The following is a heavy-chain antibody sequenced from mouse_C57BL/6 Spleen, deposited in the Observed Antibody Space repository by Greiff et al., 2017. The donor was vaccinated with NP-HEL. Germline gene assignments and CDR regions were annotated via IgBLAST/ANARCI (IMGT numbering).Heavy chain of an antibody. D-gene: IGHD2-1*01. J-gene: IGHJ4*01. CDR1: GYTFTDYE. V-gene: IGHV1-15*01. CDR3: TTYGNFYAMDY. Sequence: VQRVESGAELVRPGASVTLSCKASGYTFTDYEMHWVKQTPVHGLEWIGAIDPETGGTAYNQKFKGKAILTADKSSSTAYMELRSLTSEDSAVYYCTTYGNFYAMDYWGQGTSVTVSS. CDR2: IDPETGGT.